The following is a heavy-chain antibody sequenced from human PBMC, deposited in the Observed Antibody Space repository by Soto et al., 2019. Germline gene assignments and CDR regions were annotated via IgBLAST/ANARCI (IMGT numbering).Heavy chain of an antibody. V-gene: IGHV3-74*01. J-gene: IGHJ6*02. D-gene: IGHD3-10*01. CDR1: DFAVSSYW. Sequence: GGALRLSFVASDFAVSSYWMHWVRQVPGKGLVWVSRLNEDGSFTSYADSVKGRFTIFRENAKKTLYLELNSLRAAVSAVDYGARDLSGRADVWGQGTTVPFSS. CDR2: LNEDGSFT. CDR3: ARDLSGRADV.